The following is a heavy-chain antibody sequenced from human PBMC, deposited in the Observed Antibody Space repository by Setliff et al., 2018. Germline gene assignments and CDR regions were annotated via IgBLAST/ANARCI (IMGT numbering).Heavy chain of an antibody. CDR1: GGTFRTYE. CDR2: IIPMFEKT. V-gene: IGHV1-69*15. CDR3: ATIYGYNSLDWYSDL. J-gene: IGHJ2*01. D-gene: IGHD5-18*01. Sequence: VSCKASGGTFRTYEINWVRQAPGQGFEWMGRIIPMFEKTNYAQKFQGRVTITADQSTSTAYMELSSLRSEDTAVYYCATIYGYNSLDWYSDLWGRGTLVTVSS.